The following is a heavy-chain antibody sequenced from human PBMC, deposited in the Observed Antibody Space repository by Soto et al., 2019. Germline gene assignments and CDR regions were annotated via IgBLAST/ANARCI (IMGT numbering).Heavy chain of an antibody. D-gene: IGHD3-3*01. J-gene: IGHJ4*02. CDR2: ISYDGSNK. CDR3: AKDFRITIFGVVIYTVDY. V-gene: IGHV3-30*18. Sequence: GGSLRLSCAASGFTFSSYGMHWVRQAPGKGLEWVAVISYDGSNKYYADSVKGRFTISRDNSKNTLYLQMNSLRAEDTAVYYCAKDFRITIFGVVIYTVDYWGQGTLVTVSS. CDR1: GFTFSSYG.